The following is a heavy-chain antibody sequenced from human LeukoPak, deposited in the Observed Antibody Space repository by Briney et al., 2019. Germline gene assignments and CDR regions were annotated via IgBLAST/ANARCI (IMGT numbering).Heavy chain of an antibody. Sequence: PSETLSLTCTVSGGSISSGGYYWSWIRQPPGKGLEWIGYIYHSGSTYYNPSLKSRVTISVDRSKNQFSLKLRSVTAADTAVYYCARAYSSSWHFNWFDPWGQGTLVTVSS. V-gene: IGHV4-30-2*01. D-gene: IGHD6-13*01. CDR2: IYHSGST. CDR3: ARAYSSSWHFNWFDP. CDR1: GGSISSGGYY. J-gene: IGHJ5*02.